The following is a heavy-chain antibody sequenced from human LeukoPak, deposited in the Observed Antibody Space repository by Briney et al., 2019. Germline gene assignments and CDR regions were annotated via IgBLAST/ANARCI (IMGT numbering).Heavy chain of an antibody. J-gene: IGHJ4*02. Sequence: GRSLRLSCAASGFTFSSYGMHWVRQAPGKGLEWVAVIWYDGSNKYYADSVKGRFTISRDNSKNTLYLQMNSLRAEDTAVYYCAREVAAAGLTTFDYWGQGTLVTVSS. CDR3: AREVAAAGLTTFDY. V-gene: IGHV3-33*01. D-gene: IGHD6-13*01. CDR1: GFTFSSYG. CDR2: IWYDGSNK.